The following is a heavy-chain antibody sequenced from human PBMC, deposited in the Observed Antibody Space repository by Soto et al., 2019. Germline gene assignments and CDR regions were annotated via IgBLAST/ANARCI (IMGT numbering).Heavy chain of an antibody. J-gene: IGHJ6*02. D-gene: IGHD1-7*01. CDR3: ARSTGTTPGSAYFYYGMDV. V-gene: IGHV1-69*01. CDR2: IIPIFGTA. Sequence: QVQLVQSGAEVKKPGSSVKVSCKASGGTFSSYAISWVRQAPRQGLEWMAGIIPIFGTANYAQKFQGRVTITADESTSTAYMELSSLRSEDTAVYYCARSTGTTPGSAYFYYGMDVWGQGTTVTVSS. CDR1: GGTFSSYA.